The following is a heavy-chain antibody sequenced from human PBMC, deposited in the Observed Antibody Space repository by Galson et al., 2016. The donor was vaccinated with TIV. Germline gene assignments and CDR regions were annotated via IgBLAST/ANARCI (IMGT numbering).Heavy chain of an antibody. J-gene: IGHJ5*02. D-gene: IGHD2-15*01. CDR3: ARRHHKWGWERLP. CDR2: IFPGDSDT. CDR1: GYSFISYW. Sequence: QSGAEVKKPGESLKISCKASGYSFISYWIGWVRQRPGKGLEWMGIIFPGDSDTTSSPSFRGHVTMSVDKSINTAYLQWNSLKATDTALYHCARRHHKWGWERLPWRQGTLVTVSS. V-gene: IGHV5-51*03.